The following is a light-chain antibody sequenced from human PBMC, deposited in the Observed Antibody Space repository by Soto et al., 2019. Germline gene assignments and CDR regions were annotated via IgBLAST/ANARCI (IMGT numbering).Light chain of an antibody. Sequence: SYELTQPPSVSVSPGLTASTTCSGDKLGDKLAYWYQQKPGQSPVLVMYQDSKRPSGIPERFSGSNSGNTATLTISGTQSMDEADYYCQAWDSSTAVFGTGTKVTVL. CDR3: QAWDSSTAV. CDR2: QDS. J-gene: IGLJ1*01. V-gene: IGLV3-1*01. CDR1: KLGDKL.